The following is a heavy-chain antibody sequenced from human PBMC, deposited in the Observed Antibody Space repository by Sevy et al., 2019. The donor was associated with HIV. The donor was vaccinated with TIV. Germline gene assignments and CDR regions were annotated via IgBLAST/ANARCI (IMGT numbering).Heavy chain of an antibody. J-gene: IGHJ5*02. CDR2: IWYDGINK. V-gene: IGHV3-33*01. CDR3: ERDSRNGLDP. D-gene: IGHD2-8*01. Sequence: GGSLRLSCVASGFIFSTYGMHWVRQAPGKGLEWVAVIWYDGINKDYADSVKGRFIISRDNSKNTMYLEMDSLRAEDTAVYYCERDSRNGLDPWGQGALVTVSS. CDR1: GFIFSTYG.